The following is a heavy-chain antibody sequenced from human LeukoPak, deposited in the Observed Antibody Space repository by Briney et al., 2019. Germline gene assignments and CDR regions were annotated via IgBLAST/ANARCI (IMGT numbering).Heavy chain of an antibody. J-gene: IGHJ3*02. CDR2: ISYDGSNK. V-gene: IGHV3-30*03. CDR3: ALIVVVTAIPGDAFDI. Sequence: PGGSLRLSCVASGFSISPFWMAWVRQAPGKGLEWVAVISYDGSNKYYADSVKGRFTISRDNSKNTLYLQMNSLRAEDTAVYYCALIVVVTAIPGDAFDIWGQGTMVTVSS. CDR1: GFSISPFW. D-gene: IGHD2-21*02.